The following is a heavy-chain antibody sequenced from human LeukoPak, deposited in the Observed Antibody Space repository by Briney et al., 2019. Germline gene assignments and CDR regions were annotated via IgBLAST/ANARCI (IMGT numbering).Heavy chain of an antibody. CDR1: GFIFSTYG. J-gene: IGHJ4*02. Sequence: PGGSLRLSCAASGFIFSTYGMHWVRQAPGKGLEWVAVISYDGSNKYYADSVKGRFTISRDNSKNPLYLQMNSLRAEDTAVYYCANLVEMATIADYWGQGTLVTVSS. V-gene: IGHV3-30*18. D-gene: IGHD5-24*01. CDR2: ISYDGSNK. CDR3: ANLVEMATIADY.